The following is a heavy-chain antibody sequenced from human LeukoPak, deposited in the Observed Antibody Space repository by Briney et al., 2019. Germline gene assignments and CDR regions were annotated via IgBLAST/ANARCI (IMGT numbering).Heavy chain of an antibody. CDR3: ARRVRGVNDAFDI. Sequence: SETLSLTCAVSGGSISSSNWWSWVRQPPGKGLEWIGEINHSGSTNYNPSLKSRVTISVDTSKNHFSLKLSSVTAADTAVYYCARRVRGVNDAFDIWGQGTMVTVSS. CDR2: INHSGST. J-gene: IGHJ3*02. CDR1: GGSISSSNW. D-gene: IGHD3-10*01. V-gene: IGHV4-4*02.